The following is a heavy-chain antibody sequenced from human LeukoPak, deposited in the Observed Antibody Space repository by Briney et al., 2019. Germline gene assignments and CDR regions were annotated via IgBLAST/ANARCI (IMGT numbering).Heavy chain of an antibody. D-gene: IGHD6-25*01. V-gene: IGHV1-69*01. CDR1: GGTFSSYA. CDR2: IIPIFGTA. CDR3: ARVVLKTLQVGSSGQPPVGYYYGMDV. J-gene: IGHJ6*02. Sequence: ASVKVSCKASGGTFSSYAISWVRQAPGQGLEWMGGIIPIFGTANYAQKFQGRVTITADESTSTAYMELSSLRSEDTAVYYCARVVLKTLQVGSSGQPPVGYYYGMDVWGQGTTVTVSS.